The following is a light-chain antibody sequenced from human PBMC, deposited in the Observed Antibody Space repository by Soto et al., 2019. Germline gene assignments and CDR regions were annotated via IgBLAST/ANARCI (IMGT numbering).Light chain of an antibody. J-gene: IGKJ5*01. CDR2: SAS. Sequence: DIQMTQSTSSLSASVGDRVTITCRASQSIAGYLSCYQQRPGKAPKFLIYSASSLQRGVPSRFSGSGSVTDFSRTMNGVQPEDFATYFCQKSFSVPITFGQGTRLEIK. CDR3: QKSFSVPIT. CDR1: QSIAGY. V-gene: IGKV1-39*01.